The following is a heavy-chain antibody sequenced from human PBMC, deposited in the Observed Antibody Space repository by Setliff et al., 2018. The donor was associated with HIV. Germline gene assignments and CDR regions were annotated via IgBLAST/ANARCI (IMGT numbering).Heavy chain of an antibody. J-gene: IGHJ4*02. CDR3: TRARYPSYYDYVWGSYPLDY. D-gene: IGHD3-16*01. V-gene: IGHV3-49*04. CDR2: LRSKAYGGTT. CDR1: GFTFGDYA. Sequence: TGGSLRLSCKASGFTFGDYAMSWVRQAPGKGLEWVSFLRSKAYGGTTEYAASVKGRFTISRDDSKSIAYLQMNSLKTEDTAVYYCTRARYPSYYDYVWGSYPLDYWGQGTLVTVSS.